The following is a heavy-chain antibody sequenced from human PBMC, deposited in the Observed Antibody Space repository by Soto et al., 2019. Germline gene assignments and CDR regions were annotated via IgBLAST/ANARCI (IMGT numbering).Heavy chain of an antibody. CDR2: IDPSDSYT. CDR1: GYSFTSYW. J-gene: IGHJ5*02. D-gene: IGHD2-15*01. CDR3: VRWGYCSGGSCSGFAP. Sequence: EVQLVQSGAEVKKPGESLRISCKGSGYSFTSYWISWVRQMPGKGLEWMGRIDPSDSYTNYSPSFQGHVTISADKSIRTAYLQWRSRKASDTAMYYCVRWGYCSGGSCSGFAPWGQGTLVTVSS. V-gene: IGHV5-10-1*01.